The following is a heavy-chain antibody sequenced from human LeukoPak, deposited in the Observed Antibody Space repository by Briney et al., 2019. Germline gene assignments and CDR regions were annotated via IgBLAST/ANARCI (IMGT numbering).Heavy chain of an antibody. CDR3: ARGYGDLDY. Sequence: GGSLRLSCAASGFTFSSYSMNWVRQAPGKGLEWVSYISGISTSIHYADSVKGRFTISRDNAKNSLYLQMNSLRAEDTAVYYCARGYGDLDYWGQGTLVTVSS. CDR2: ISGISTSI. CDR1: GFTFSSYS. V-gene: IGHV3-48*01. J-gene: IGHJ4*02. D-gene: IGHD4-17*01.